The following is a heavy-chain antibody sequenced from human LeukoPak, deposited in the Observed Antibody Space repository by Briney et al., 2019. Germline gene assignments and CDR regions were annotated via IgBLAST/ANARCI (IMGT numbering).Heavy chain of an antibody. Sequence: HPGGSLRLSSAAPGFTVSNNYMTWARQAPGKGLEWVSVIDSGGSTYYTDSVKGRFTISRDNLNNTLYLQMNSLRAEDTAVYYCATSGTWGQGTLVTVSS. CDR1: GFTVSNNY. J-gene: IGHJ5*02. CDR2: IDSGGST. D-gene: IGHD3-10*01. CDR3: ATSGT. V-gene: IGHV3-53*01.